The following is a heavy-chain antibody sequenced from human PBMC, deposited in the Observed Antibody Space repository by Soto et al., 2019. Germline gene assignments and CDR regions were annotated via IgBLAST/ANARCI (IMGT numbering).Heavy chain of an antibody. CDR3: ARAPTSSGWTFDY. CDR2: LYYTGTT. V-gene: IGHV4-39*01. Sequence: SETLSLTCTVSGGSINISTSYWGWVRQPPGKGLEWIASLYYTGTTYYNPSLMSRVTISGDTSKNQFSLRVNSVTAADTAVYYCARAPTSSGWTFDYWGQGTLVTVSS. J-gene: IGHJ4*02. CDR1: GGSINISTSY. D-gene: IGHD6-19*01.